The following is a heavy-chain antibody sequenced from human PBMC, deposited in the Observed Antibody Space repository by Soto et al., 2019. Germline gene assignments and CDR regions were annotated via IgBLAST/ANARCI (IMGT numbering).Heavy chain of an antibody. CDR3: ARGCSSTSCYHWFDP. D-gene: IGHD2-2*01. J-gene: IGHJ5*02. CDR2: INAGNGNT. Sequence: ASVKVSCKASGYTFTSYAMHWVRQAPGQRLEWMGWINAGNGNTKYSQKLQGRVTITRDTSASTAYMELSSLRSEDTAVYYCARGCSSTSCYHWFDPWGQGTLVTVSS. V-gene: IGHV1-3*01. CDR1: GYTFTSYA.